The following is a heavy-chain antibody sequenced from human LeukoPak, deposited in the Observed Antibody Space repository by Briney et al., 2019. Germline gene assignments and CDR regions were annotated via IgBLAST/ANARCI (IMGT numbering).Heavy chain of an antibody. CDR2: ISAYNGNT. Sequence: VASVKVSCKASGYTFTSYGISWVRQAPGQGLEWMGWISAYNGNTNYAQKLQGRVTITTDESTSTAYMELSSLRSEDTAVYYCARGHMKTAPQYSSSWFSNDYWGQGTLVTVSS. V-gene: IGHV1-18*01. J-gene: IGHJ4*02. CDR3: ARGHMKTAPQYSSSWFSNDY. D-gene: IGHD6-13*01. CDR1: GYTFTSYG.